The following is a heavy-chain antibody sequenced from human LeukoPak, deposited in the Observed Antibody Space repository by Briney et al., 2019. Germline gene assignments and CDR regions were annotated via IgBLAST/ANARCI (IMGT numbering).Heavy chain of an antibody. V-gene: IGHV3-23*01. J-gene: IGHJ4*02. Sequence: GGSLRLSCAASGFTFSSYAMSWVRQAPGKGLEWFSAISGSGGSTYYADSVKGRFTISRDNSKNTLYLQMNSLRAEDTAVYYCASDARHSEVGYFDYWGQGTLVTVSS. CDR3: ASDARHSEVGYFDY. CDR1: GFTFSSYA. D-gene: IGHD6-6*01. CDR2: ISGSGGST.